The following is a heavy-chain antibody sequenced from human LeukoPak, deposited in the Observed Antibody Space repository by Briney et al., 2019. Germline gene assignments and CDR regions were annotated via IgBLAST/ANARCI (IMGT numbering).Heavy chain of an antibody. J-gene: IGHJ6*04. D-gene: IGHD6-13*01. CDR2: IIPIFGTA. Sequence: SVKVSCKASGGTFSSYAISWVRQAPGQGLEWMGGIIPIFGTANYAQKFQGRVTITADESTSTAYMELSSLRSEDTAVYYCARASLSGSWYTPSEPYYYYYYGMDVWGKGTTVTVSS. CDR3: ARASLSGSWYTPSEPYYYYYYGMDV. CDR1: GGTFSSYA. V-gene: IGHV1-69*01.